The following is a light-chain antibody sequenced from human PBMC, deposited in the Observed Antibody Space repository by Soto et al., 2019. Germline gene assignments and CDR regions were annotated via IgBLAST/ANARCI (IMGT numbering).Light chain of an antibody. Sequence: EIVLTQSPGTLSLSPGERATLSCRASQSVSSSYLAWYQQKPGQAPGLLIYDASSRATGIPDRFSGSGSGTHFTLTIRRLEPEDFAVYYCQQYGSFPYTFGQGTKLEIK. J-gene: IGKJ2*01. CDR2: DAS. CDR3: QQYGSFPYT. CDR1: QSVSSSY. V-gene: IGKV3-20*01.